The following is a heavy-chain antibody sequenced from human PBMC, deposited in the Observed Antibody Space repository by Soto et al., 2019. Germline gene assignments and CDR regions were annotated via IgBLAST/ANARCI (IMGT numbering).Heavy chain of an antibody. J-gene: IGHJ4*02. CDR2: IKSKTDGGTT. V-gene: IGHV3-15*07. CDR3: TTDRLVRGVIEYYFDY. D-gene: IGHD3-10*01. CDR1: GFTFSNAW. Sequence: GGSLRLSCAASGFTFSNAWMNWVRQAPGKGLEWVGRIKSKTDGGTTDYAAPGKGRFTISRDDSKNTLYLQMNGLKTEDTAVYYCTTDRLVRGVIEYYFDYWGQGTLVTVSS.